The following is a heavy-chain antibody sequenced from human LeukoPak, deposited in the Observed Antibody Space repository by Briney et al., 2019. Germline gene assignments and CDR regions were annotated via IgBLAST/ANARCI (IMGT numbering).Heavy chain of an antibody. V-gene: IGHV5-51*01. CDR2: IYPGDSDT. D-gene: IGHD6-13*01. CDR3: ATTYSSSWYPNWFDP. J-gene: IGHJ5*02. CDR1: GYSFTSYW. Sequence: GESLKISCKGSGYSFTSYWIGWVRQMPGKGLEWMGIIYPGDSDTRYSPSFQGQVTISADKSISTAYLQCSSLKASDTAMYYCATTYSSSWYPNWFDPWGQGTLVTVSS.